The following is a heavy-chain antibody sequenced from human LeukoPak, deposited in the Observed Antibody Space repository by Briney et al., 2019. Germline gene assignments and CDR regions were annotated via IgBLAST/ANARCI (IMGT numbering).Heavy chain of an antibody. CDR1: GFTFSSFG. D-gene: IGHD6-13*01. J-gene: IGHJ4*02. CDR3: AKEGQQRVSTYFDS. Sequence: QSGGSLRLSCAASGFTFSSFGMHWVRQPPGKGLDWVAVVSHDGRKQYYADSVKGRITISRDNSKNTLYLQMNSLSAEDTAVYYCAKEGQQRVSTYFDSWGQGTLVTVSS. CDR2: VSHDGRKQ. V-gene: IGHV3-30*18.